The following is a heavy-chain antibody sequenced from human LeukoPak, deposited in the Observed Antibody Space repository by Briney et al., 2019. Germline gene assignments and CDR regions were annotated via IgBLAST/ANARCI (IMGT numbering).Heavy chain of an antibody. J-gene: IGHJ4*02. CDR3: AREYSSGWFYYFDY. D-gene: IGHD6-19*01. Sequence: GGSLRLSCAASGFTFSNYWMIWVRQASGRGLEWVANIKQDGSDKSYVDSVKGRFTISRDNAKNSLYLQMNSLRAEDTAVYYCAREYSSGWFYYFDYWGQGTLVTVSS. CDR1: GFTFSNYW. V-gene: IGHV3-7*03. CDR2: IKQDGSDK.